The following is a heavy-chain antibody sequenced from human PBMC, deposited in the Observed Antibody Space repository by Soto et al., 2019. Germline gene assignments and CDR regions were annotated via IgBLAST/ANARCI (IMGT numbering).Heavy chain of an antibody. CDR2: ISGSGGST. V-gene: IGHV3-23*01. D-gene: IGHD2-15*01. CDR1: GFTFSSYA. J-gene: IGHJ3*02. Sequence: GGSLRLSCAASGFTFSSYAMSWVRQAPGKGLEWVSAISGSGGSTYYADSVKGRFTISRDNSKNTLYLQMNSLRAEDTAVYYCAKDQSEGYCSGGSCRTNAFDIWGQGTMVTVSS. CDR3: AKDQSEGYCSGGSCRTNAFDI.